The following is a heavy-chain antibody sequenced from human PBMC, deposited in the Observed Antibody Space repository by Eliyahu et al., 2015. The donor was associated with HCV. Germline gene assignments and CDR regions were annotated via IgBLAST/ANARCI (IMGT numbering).Heavy chain of an antibody. V-gene: IGHV3-11*05. CDR1: GFTFSDYY. CDR2: ISSSSSYT. J-gene: IGHJ6*02. D-gene: IGHD3-3*01. Sequence: QVQLVESGGGLVKPGGSLRLSCAASGFTFSDYYMTWIRQAPGKGLEWVSYISSSSSYTNYADSVKGRFTISRDNAKNSLYLQMDSLRAEDTAVYYCARMLAEERFLEWLVKDYYYYGMDVWGQGTTVTVSS. CDR3: ARMLAEERFLEWLVKDYYYYGMDV.